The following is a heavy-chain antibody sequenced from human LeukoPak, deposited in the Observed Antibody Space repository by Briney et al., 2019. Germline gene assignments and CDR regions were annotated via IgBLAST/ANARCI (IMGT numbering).Heavy chain of an antibody. CDR2: INAGNGNT. J-gene: IGHJ4*02. CDR1: GYIFIGYA. D-gene: IGHD6-6*01. CDR3: ARPRSSSFDY. V-gene: IGHV1-3*01. Sequence: ASVKVSCKASGYIFIGYAMHWVRQAPGQRLEWMGWINAGNGNTKYSQKFQGRVTITRDTSASTAYMELSSLRSEDTAVYYCARPRSSSFDYWGQGTLVTVSS.